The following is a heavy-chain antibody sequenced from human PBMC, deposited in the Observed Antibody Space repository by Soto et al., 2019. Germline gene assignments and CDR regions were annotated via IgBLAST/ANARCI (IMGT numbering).Heavy chain of an antibody. CDR2: MYYTGKT. Sequence: QVQLQESGPGLVKPSQTLSLTCTVSGTTISSGDHYWSWIRQAPGKGLEWIGYMYYTGKTYYNTSLQSRVTLSVDTSKNQFSLKMTSVTAADTAMYFCARVYGRGDYFDFWGRGTLVSFSS. CDR1: GTTISSGDHY. D-gene: IGHD1-26*01. V-gene: IGHV4-30-4*01. J-gene: IGHJ4*02. CDR3: ARVYGRGDYFDF.